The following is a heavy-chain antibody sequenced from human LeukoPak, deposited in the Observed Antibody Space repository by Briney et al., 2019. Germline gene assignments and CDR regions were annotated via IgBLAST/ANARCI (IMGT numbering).Heavy chain of an antibody. Sequence: PSETLSLTCTVSGGSITNTNYYWDWIRQPPGEGLEWIGSVYHSGITYYTPSLKSRVSISVDTSKNQFSLKLSSVTAADTAVYYCASVYGSGQNWFDPWGQGTLVTVSS. J-gene: IGHJ5*02. CDR2: VYHSGIT. CDR3: ASVYGSGQNWFDP. D-gene: IGHD3-10*01. V-gene: IGHV4-39*07. CDR1: GGSITNTNYY.